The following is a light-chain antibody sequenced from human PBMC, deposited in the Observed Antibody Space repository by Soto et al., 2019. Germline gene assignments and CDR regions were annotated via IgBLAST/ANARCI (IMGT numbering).Light chain of an antibody. J-gene: IGKJ4*01. CDR3: QQYGSSPLT. Sequence: EIVLTQSPGTLSLSPGERATLSCRASQSVSSSFLAWYQQKPGQAPRLLIYGASSRATGIPDRFSGSGSGTDVTLTISRLEPEDVGVYYCQQYGSSPLTFGGGTKVEIK. V-gene: IGKV3-20*01. CDR2: GAS. CDR1: QSVSSSF.